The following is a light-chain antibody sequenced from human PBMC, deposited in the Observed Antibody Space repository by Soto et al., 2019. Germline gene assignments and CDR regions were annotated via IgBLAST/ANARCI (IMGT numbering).Light chain of an antibody. CDR1: QSISSW. CDR2: TAS. Sequence: DIHITQFPSTLSSSLGDRVPITFLASQSISSWLAWYQQKPGKATQLLIYTASSSESGVPSRFSGSGSGTEFTLTISSLQHDDSATYYCQHDNSYSEAFGQGTKVDIK. J-gene: IGKJ1*01. CDR3: QHDNSYSEA. V-gene: IGKV1-5*03.